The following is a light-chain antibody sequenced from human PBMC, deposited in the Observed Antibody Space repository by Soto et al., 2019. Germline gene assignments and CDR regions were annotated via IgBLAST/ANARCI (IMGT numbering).Light chain of an antibody. J-gene: IGKJ4*01. Sequence: EILLTQSPDTLSLSLGERATLSCRASQSVSSNYLAWYQQKPGQAPRLLIYGASSRATSLPDRFSGSGTGTDFVLIISRLEPEVFVVYYCQQYGRSVTFGGGTKVEIK. V-gene: IGKV3-20*01. CDR2: GAS. CDR1: QSVSSNY. CDR3: QQYGRSVT.